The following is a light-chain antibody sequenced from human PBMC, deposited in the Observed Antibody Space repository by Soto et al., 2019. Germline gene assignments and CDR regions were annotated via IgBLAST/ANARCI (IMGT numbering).Light chain of an antibody. Sequence: EIVLTQSPGTLSLSPGETATLSCRASQSVTKRFLTWYQQKPGQGPRLIIYGASSRATGIPDRFSGGGSGTDFTLTINRLXPXXFAVXXXXXXGESSYAFGQGTKLQIK. J-gene: IGKJ2*01. CDR1: QSVTKRF. V-gene: IGKV3-20*01. CDR3: XXXGESSYA. CDR2: GAS.